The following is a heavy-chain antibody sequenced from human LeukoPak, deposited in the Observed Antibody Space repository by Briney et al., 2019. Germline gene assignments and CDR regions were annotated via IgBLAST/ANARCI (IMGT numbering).Heavy chain of an antibody. CDR1: GFTFSGSA. D-gene: IGHD3-10*01. J-gene: IGHJ5*02. V-gene: IGHV3-73*01. Sequence: PGGSLRLSCAASGFTFSGSAMHWVRQASGKGLEWVDRIRSKANSYATAYAASVKGRFTISRDDSKNTLYLQMNSLRAEDTAVYYCAREYGSGNENWFDPWGQGTLVTVSS. CDR3: AREYGSGNENWFDP. CDR2: IRSKANSYAT.